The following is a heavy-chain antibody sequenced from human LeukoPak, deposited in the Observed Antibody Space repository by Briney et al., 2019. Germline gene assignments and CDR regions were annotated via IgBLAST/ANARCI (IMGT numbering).Heavy chain of an antibody. D-gene: IGHD2-15*01. J-gene: IGHJ4*02. CDR2: IWYDGSNK. Sequence: PGGSLRLSCAASGFTFSNFGMHWVRQAPGKGLEWVAGIWYDGSNKDYADSVKGRFTISRDNSKKTLYLQMNSLRAEDTAMYYCARSSYCSGGRCYSGYWGQGTLVTVSS. CDR1: GFTFSNFG. V-gene: IGHV3-33*01. CDR3: ARSSYCSGGRCYSGY.